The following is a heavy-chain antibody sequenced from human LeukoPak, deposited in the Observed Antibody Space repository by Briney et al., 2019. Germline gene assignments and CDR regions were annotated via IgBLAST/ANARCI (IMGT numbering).Heavy chain of an antibody. CDR1: GGSFSGYY. V-gene: IGHV4-34*01. J-gene: IGHJ3*02. Sequence: SETLSLTCAVYGGSFSGYYWSWIRQPPGKGLEWIGEINHSGSTNYNPSLKSRVTISVDTSKNQFSLKLSSVTAADTAVYYCARHPRYYYGSGSSYAFDIWGQGTMVTVSS. CDR2: INHSGST. CDR3: ARHPRYYYGSGSSYAFDI. D-gene: IGHD3-10*01.